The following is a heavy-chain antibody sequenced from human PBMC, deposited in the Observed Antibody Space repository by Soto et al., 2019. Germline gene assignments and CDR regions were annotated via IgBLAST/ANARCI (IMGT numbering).Heavy chain of an antibody. J-gene: IGHJ6*03. CDR3: AREPFLEWTLGEKSGYYYYMDV. V-gene: IGHV3-33*01. D-gene: IGHD3-3*01. Sequence: QVQLVESGGGVVQPGRSLRLSCAASGFTFSSYGMHWVRQAPGKGLEWVAVIWYDGSNKYYADSVKGRFTISRDNSKNTLYLQMISLRAEDTAVYYCAREPFLEWTLGEKSGYYYYMDVWGKGTTVTVSS. CDR1: GFTFSSYG. CDR2: IWYDGSNK.